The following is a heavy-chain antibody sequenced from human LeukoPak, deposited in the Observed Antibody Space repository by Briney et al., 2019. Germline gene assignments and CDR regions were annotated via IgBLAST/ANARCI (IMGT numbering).Heavy chain of an antibody. CDR3: AKTVVVITFRFDS. J-gene: IGHJ4*02. V-gene: IGHV3-23*01. CDR2: ISGDGART. Sequence: GGSLRLSCAASGFSFNNYVMSWVRQAPGKGLEWVSAISGDGARTYYADSVKGRFTISRDNSKNTLDLQMNSLRAEDTAIYYCAKTVVVITFRFDSWGQESLVTVSS. D-gene: IGHD2-21*01. CDR1: GFSFNNYV.